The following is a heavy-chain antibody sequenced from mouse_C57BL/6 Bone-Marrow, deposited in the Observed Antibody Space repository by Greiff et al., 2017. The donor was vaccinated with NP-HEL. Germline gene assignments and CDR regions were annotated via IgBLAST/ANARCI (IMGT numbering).Heavy chain of an antibody. V-gene: IGHV5-4*01. CDR1: GFTFSSYA. J-gene: IGHJ1*03. Sequence: LPVDSWVVVVHPLCSLKLSCAASGFTFSSYAMSWVRQTPEKRLEWVATISDGGSYTYYPDNVKGRFTISRDNAKNNLYLQMSHLKSEDTAMYYCARLLSWYFDVWGTGTTVTVSS. CDR2: ISDGGSYT. CDR3: ARLLSWYFDV. D-gene: IGHD2-1*01.